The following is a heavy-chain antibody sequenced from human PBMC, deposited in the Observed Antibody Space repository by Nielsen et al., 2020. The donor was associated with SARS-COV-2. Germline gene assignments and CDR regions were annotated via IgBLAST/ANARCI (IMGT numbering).Heavy chain of an antibody. Sequence: LSLTCTVPGGSISSGDYYWSWIRQPPGKGLEWVASISGDSNYIFYSELVKGRFTMSRDNGKNSLYLQMNTLRSEDTALYYCTRGFYSQSDCWGQGTLVTVSS. CDR3: TRGFYSQSDC. CDR1: GGSISSGDYY. CDR2: ISGDSNYI. V-gene: IGHV3-11*06. D-gene: IGHD2-15*01. J-gene: IGHJ4*02.